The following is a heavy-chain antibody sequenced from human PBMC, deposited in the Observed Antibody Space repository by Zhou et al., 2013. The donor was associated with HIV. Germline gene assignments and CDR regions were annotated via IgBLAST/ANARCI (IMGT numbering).Heavy chain of an antibody. Sequence: VLLVQSGAEVKKPGSSVKVSCKTSGGTFGNYVINWVRQAPGQGLEWMGGTLPIFGTPNYPQKFQGRVTISTDDSSSTVYMEMSGLRSDDTAIYYCATLSSKDDTWGQGTLVSVSS. CDR2: TLPIFGTP. V-gene: IGHV1-69*05. J-gene: IGHJ5*02. CDR3: ATLSSKDDT. CDR1: GGTFGNYV.